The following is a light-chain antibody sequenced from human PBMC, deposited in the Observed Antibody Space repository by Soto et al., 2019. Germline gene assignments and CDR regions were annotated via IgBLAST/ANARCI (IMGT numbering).Light chain of an antibody. Sequence: QSALTQPRSVSGSPGQSVTISCTGSSSDVGTYKHVSWYQQHPGKAPKLMIYDVSKRPSGFPDRFSGSKSGNTASVTISGLQAEDEADYYCCSYAGSYTYWVFGGGTKLTVL. CDR1: SSDVGTYKH. CDR3: CSYAGSYTYWV. CDR2: DVS. J-gene: IGLJ3*02. V-gene: IGLV2-11*01.